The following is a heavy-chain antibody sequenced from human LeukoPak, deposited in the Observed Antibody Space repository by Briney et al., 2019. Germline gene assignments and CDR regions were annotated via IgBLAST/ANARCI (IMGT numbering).Heavy chain of an antibody. CDR2: IGSGAGT. J-gene: IGHJ4*02. CDR3: AKKTPGATPLDN. Sequence: GGSLRLSCAASGFTFSTYAMSWVRQAPGKGLEWVSGIGSGAGTYYAGSVKGRFTISRDNSKNTLYLQMNSLRAEDTAVYYCAKKTPGATPLDNWGQGTLVTVSS. D-gene: IGHD1-26*01. V-gene: IGHV3-23*01. CDR1: GFTFSTYA.